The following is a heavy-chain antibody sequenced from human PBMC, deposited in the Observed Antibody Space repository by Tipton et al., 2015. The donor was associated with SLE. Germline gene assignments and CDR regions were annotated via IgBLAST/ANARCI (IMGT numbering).Heavy chain of an antibody. CDR1: GGSISSRSYY. CDR3: ASVIVGVTPSRFDV. D-gene: IGHD1-26*01. V-gene: IGHV4-39*07. J-gene: IGHJ3*01. Sequence: TLSLTCTVSGGSISSRSYYWGWIRQPPGKGLEWIGSVYYGGSTYYNPSLRSRVTISVDMSKKQFSLKLNSVTAADTAVYYCASVIVGVTPSRFDVWVQGTMVTVSS. CDR2: VYYGGST.